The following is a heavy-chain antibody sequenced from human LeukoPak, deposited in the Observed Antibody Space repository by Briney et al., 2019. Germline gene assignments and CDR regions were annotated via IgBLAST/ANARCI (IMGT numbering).Heavy chain of an antibody. J-gene: IGHJ4*02. CDR3: ARARSGTIFGVVDY. CDR1: GGSINSRNYY. CDR2: IHHSGST. Sequence: SETLSLTCTVSGGSINSRNYYWGWIRQSPGKGLEWIGSIHHSGSTYYNPSLKSRVTISVDTSKNQFSLKLSSVTAADTAVYYCARARSGTIFGVVDYWGQGTLVTVSS. V-gene: IGHV4-39*07. D-gene: IGHD3-3*01.